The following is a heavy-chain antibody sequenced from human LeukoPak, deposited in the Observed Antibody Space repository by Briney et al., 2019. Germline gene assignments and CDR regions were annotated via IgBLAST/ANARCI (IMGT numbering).Heavy chain of an antibody. CDR1: GGSISSYY. CDR3: PREGSMTTVKHYFDY. V-gene: IGHV4-59*01. CDR2: IYYSGST. J-gene: IGHJ4*02. D-gene: IGHD4-11*01. Sequence: SETLSLTCTVSGGSISSYYWSWIRQPPGKGLEWIGYIYYSGSTNYNPSLKSRVTISVDTSKNQFSLKVSSVTAADTAVYYCPREGSMTTVKHYFDYWGQGTLVTVSS.